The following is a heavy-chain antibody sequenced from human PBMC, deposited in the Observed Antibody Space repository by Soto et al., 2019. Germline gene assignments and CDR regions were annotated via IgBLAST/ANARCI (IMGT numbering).Heavy chain of an antibody. CDR1: GYTFTSYY. CDR2: INPSGGST. V-gene: IGHV1-46*01. Sequence: ASVKVSCKASGYTFTSYYMHWVRQAPGQGLEWMGIINPSGGSTSYAQKFQGRVTMTRDTSISTAYMELSRLRSDDTAVYYCARDRTPTIFGVVTPTYDAFDIWGQGTMVTVSS. J-gene: IGHJ3*02. D-gene: IGHD3-3*01. CDR3: ARDRTPTIFGVVTPTYDAFDI.